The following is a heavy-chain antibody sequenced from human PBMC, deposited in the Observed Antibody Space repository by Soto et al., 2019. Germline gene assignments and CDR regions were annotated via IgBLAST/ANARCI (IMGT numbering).Heavy chain of an antibody. V-gene: IGHV3-9*01. CDR2: TNWNGGIT. CDR1: GFTFDDYA. Sequence: QPGGSLRLSCAASGFTFDDYAMHWVRQAPGKGLEWVSGTNWNGGITGYADSVKGRFTISRDNAKNSLYLQMNSLRAEDTAFYYCAEGQLQLRSGYIDDWGKGALVTVSS. CDR3: AEGQLQLRSGYIDD. D-gene: IGHD6-19*01. J-gene: IGHJ4*02.